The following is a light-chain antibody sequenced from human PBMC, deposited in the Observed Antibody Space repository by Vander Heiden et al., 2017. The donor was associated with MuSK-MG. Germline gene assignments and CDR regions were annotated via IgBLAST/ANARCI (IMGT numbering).Light chain of an antibody. Sequence: EIVMTQSPAPLSVSPGERATHSCRASQSGSSNLGWYQQKPGQAPGLLIYGASTRGKGIPGRFSGGGCGKEFTLTSSSRQSEDFAVYYWQHYNNLWTFGQGTKLEIK. CDR2: GAS. CDR3: QHYNNLWT. J-gene: IGKJ1*01. CDR1: QSGSSN. V-gene: IGKV3-15*01.